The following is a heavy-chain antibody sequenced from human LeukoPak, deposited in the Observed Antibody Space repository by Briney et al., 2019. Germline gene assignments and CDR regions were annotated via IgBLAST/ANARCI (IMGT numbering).Heavy chain of an antibody. J-gene: IGHJ4*02. Sequence: PGGSLRLSCAASGFTFSNHAMNWVRQAPGKGLEWVSTISGDGDSTKYADSVKGRFTISRDNSKNTVFLQMNGLRAEDTAVYYCAKGTPGYSGYDPLDYWGQGTLVTVSS. D-gene: IGHD5-12*01. CDR3: AKGTPGYSGYDPLDY. CDR1: GFTFSNHA. V-gene: IGHV3-23*01. CDR2: ISGDGDST.